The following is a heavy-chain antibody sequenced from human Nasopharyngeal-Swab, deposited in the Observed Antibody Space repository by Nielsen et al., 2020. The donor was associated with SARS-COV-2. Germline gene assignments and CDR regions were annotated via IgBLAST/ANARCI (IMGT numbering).Heavy chain of an antibody. D-gene: IGHD3-9*01. CDR2: INHSGST. J-gene: IGHJ5*02. V-gene: IGHV4-34*01. Sequence: WIRQPPGKGLEWIGEINHSGSTNYNPSLKSRVTISVDTSKNRFSLKLSSVTAADTAAYYCARGGPLLRYFPRNWFDPWGQGTLVTVSS. CDR3: ARGGPLLRYFPRNWFDP.